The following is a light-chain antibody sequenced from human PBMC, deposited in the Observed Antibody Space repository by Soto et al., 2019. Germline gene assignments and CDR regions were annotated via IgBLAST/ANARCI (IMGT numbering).Light chain of an antibody. Sequence: QSALTQPASVSGSPGQSITISCTGTNNNVGNYNLVSWYQLHPGKAPKLIIYDVTKRPSGVSNRFSGSKSGNTASLTISGLLAEDEADYYCCSYAGSTTWVFGGGTKLTVL. CDR2: DVT. CDR1: NNNVGNYNL. V-gene: IGLV2-23*02. CDR3: CSYAGSTTWV. J-gene: IGLJ3*02.